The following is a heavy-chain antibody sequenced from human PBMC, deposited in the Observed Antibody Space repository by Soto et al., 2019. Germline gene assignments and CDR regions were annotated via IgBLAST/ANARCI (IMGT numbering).Heavy chain of an antibody. CDR2: MNPNSGNT. CDR3: ARGAALPYYYYGMDV. CDR1: GYTFTSYD. V-gene: IGHV1-8*01. J-gene: IGHJ6*02. D-gene: IGHD6-25*01. Sequence: ASVKVSCKASGYTFTSYDINWVRQATGQGLEWMGWMNPNSGNTGYAQKFQGRVTMTRNTSISTAYMELSSLRSEDTAVYYCARGAALPYYYYGMDVWGQGTTVTVSS.